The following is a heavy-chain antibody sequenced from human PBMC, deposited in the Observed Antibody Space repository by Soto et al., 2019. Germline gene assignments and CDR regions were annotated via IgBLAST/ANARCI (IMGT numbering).Heavy chain of an antibody. J-gene: IGHJ6*02. CDR2: IIPIFGTA. Sequence: ASVKVSCKASGGTFSSYAISWVRQAPGQGLEWMGGIIPIFGTANYAQKFQGRVTITADESTSTAYMELSSLRSEDTAVYYCATTPGYSSSWHGGDYGMDVWGQGTTVTVSS. CDR1: GGTFSSYA. CDR3: ATTPGYSSSWHGGDYGMDV. D-gene: IGHD6-13*01. V-gene: IGHV1-69*13.